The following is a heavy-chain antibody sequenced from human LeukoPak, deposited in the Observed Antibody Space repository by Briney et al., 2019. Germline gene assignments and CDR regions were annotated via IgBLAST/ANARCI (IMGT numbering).Heavy chain of an antibody. D-gene: IGHD6-19*01. CDR3: AKDEYSSGGFDY. V-gene: IGHV3-30*18. J-gene: IGHJ4*02. Sequence: PGGSLRLSCAASGFTFSSYGMHWVRQAPGKGLEWVAVISYDGSNKYYADSVKGRFTISRDNSKNTLYLQMNSLRAEDTAVYYCAKDEYSSGGFDYWGQGTLVTVSS. CDR1: GFTFSSYG. CDR2: ISYDGSNK.